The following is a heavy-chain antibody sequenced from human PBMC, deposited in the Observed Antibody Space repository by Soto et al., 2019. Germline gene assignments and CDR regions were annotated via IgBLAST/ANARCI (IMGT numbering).Heavy chain of an antibody. CDR1: GGSITSNW. Sequence: QVQLQESGPGLVNPSGTLSLTCAVSGGSITSNWWSWVRQPPGKGLEWIGEIHHSGSFNYNPSLRSRVTISIYKSKNQLSLKLTSVTAADTAVHYCVRNDWHRFDPWGQGTLVTVSS. V-gene: IGHV4-4*02. CDR2: IHHSGSF. D-gene: IGHD3-9*01. CDR3: VRNDWHRFDP. J-gene: IGHJ5*02.